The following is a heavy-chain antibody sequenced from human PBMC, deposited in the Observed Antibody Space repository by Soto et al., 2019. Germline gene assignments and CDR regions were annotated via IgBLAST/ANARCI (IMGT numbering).Heavy chain of an antibody. CDR1: GFTFSSYD. CDR2: IGTAGDT. V-gene: IGHV3-13*01. CDR3: ARGEVFSSSWYYYYYGMDV. Sequence: EVHLLESGGGLVQPGGSLRLSCAASGFTFSSYDMHWVRQATGKGLEWVSAIGTAGDTYYPGSVKGRFTISRENAKNSLYLQMNSLRAGDTAVYYCARGEVFSSSWYYYYYGMDVWGQGTTVTVSS. J-gene: IGHJ6*02. D-gene: IGHD6-13*01.